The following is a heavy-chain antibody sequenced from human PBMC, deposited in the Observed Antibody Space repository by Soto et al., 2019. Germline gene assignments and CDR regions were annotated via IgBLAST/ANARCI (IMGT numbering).Heavy chain of an antibody. V-gene: IGHV3-9*01. CDR2: ISANGGSI. CDR3: AKSGEPGVVAATSFDY. Sequence: EVQLVESGGRLVQPGKSLRLSCAASGFTFDDYAMHWARQVPGKGLEWVSGISANGGSIRYGDSVKGRFTISRDNAKNSLFLQMHSLSAEDTALYYCAKSGEPGVVAATSFDYWGQGTLVTVSS. D-gene: IGHD2-15*01. CDR1: GFTFDDYA. J-gene: IGHJ4*02.